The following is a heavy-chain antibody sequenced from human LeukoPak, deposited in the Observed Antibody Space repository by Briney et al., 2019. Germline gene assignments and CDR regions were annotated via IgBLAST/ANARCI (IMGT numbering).Heavy chain of an antibody. V-gene: IGHV3-48*04. Sequence: GGSLRLSCAASGFSFRSNNMNWVRQAPGKGLEWGSYISSSSTTIYYADSVKGRFTISRDNAKNSLYLQMNSLRAEDTAVYYCARDRLKTYYYDSSGYANDYWGQGTLVTVSS. D-gene: IGHD3-22*01. CDR1: GFSFRSNN. CDR2: ISSSSTTI. CDR3: ARDRLKTYYYDSSGYANDY. J-gene: IGHJ4*02.